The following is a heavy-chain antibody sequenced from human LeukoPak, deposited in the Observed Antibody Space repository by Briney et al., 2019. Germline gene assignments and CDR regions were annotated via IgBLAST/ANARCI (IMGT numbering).Heavy chain of an antibody. J-gene: IGHJ4*02. V-gene: IGHV4-61*02. D-gene: IGHD2-2*01. CDR2: IYTSGST. CDR3: ASHCSSTSCYGVDY. Sequence: SQTLSLTCTVSGGSISSGSYYWGWIRQPAGKGLEWIGRIYTSGSTNYNPSLKSRVTISVDTSKNQFSLKLSSVTAADTAVYYCASHCSSTSCYGVDYWGQGTLVTVSS. CDR1: GGSISSGSYY.